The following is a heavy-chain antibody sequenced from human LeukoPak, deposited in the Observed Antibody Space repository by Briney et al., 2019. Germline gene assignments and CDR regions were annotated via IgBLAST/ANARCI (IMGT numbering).Heavy chain of an antibody. D-gene: IGHD1-26*01. Sequence: SETLSLTCAVSGGSFSGYYWNWIRQPPGKGLEWIGEINHSGSTNYNPSLKSRVSISVDTSKNQFSLNLISVTAADTAIYYCSRESGAFCPFGYWGQGTLVIVPP. CDR2: INHSGST. CDR3: SRESGAFCPFGY. J-gene: IGHJ4*02. V-gene: IGHV4-34*01. CDR1: GGSFSGYY.